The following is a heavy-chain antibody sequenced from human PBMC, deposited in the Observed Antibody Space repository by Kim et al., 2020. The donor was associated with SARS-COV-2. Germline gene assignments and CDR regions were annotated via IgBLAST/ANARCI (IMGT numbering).Heavy chain of an antibody. Sequence: GGSLRLSCAASGFTVNNYYMTWVRQAPGKALEWVSVIYSGGSTYYAGSVKGRFTISRDSSKNTLYLQMNSLRAEDTAVYYCARDHIWSSGTYFYGMDVWGRGTTVTVYS. CDR3: ARDHIWSSGTYFYGMDV. V-gene: IGHV3-53*01. D-gene: IGHD1-26*01. CDR2: IYSGGST. J-gene: IGHJ6*02. CDR1: GFTVNNYY.